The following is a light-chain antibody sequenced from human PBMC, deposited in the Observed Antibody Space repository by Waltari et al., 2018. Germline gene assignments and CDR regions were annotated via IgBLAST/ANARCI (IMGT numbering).Light chain of an antibody. Sequence: QAGLTQPPSVSKGLRQTATLTCPGNSNNVGNQGAAWLQQHQGQPPRLLSYRTNNRPSGISERFSASRSGNTASLTITGLQPEDEADYYCSAWDSNLREYVFGTGTKVTVL. CDR3: SAWDSNLREYV. CDR2: RTN. V-gene: IGLV10-54*04. CDR1: SNNVGNQG. J-gene: IGLJ1*01.